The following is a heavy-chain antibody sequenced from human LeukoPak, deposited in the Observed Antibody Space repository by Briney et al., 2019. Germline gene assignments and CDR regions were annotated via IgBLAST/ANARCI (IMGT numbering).Heavy chain of an antibody. Sequence: PGGSLRLSCAASGFTFSNYWMSWVRQAPGKGLEWVANIKQDGSEKYYVDSVRGRFTISRNNAKNSLYLQMNSLRVDDTAVYYCARMYYDFRSGYYQDYWGQGTLVTVSS. J-gene: IGHJ4*02. CDR1: GFTFSNYW. CDR3: ARMYYDFRSGYYQDY. CDR2: IKQDGSEK. V-gene: IGHV3-7*03. D-gene: IGHD3-3*01.